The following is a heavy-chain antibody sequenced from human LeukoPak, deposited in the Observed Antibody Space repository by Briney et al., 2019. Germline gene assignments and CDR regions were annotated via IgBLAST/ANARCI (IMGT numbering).Heavy chain of an antibody. CDR1: GFTFSSYD. Sequence: GGSLRLSCAASGFTFSSYDMHWVRQATGKGLEWVSAIGTAGDTYYPGSVKGRFTISRENAKNSLYLQMNSLRAADTAVYYCARDKGTSYLSSFDYWGQGTLVTVSS. J-gene: IGHJ4*02. D-gene: IGHD6-6*01. CDR3: ARDKGTSYLSSFDY. CDR2: IGTAGDT. V-gene: IGHV3-13*01.